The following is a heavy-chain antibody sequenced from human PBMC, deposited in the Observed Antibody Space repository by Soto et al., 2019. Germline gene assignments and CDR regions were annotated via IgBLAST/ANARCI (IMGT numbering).Heavy chain of an antibody. CDR2: ISGSGGST. V-gene: IGHV3-23*01. J-gene: IGHJ4*02. CDR1: GFTFSIYA. D-gene: IGHD3-3*01. CDR3: AKYVYDFWSGSDY. Sequence: GGSLRLSCAASGFTFSIYAMSWVRQAPGKGLEWVSAISGSGGSTYYADSVKGRFTISRDNSKNTLYLQMNSLRAEDTAVYYCAKYVYDFWSGSDYWGQGTLVTVSS.